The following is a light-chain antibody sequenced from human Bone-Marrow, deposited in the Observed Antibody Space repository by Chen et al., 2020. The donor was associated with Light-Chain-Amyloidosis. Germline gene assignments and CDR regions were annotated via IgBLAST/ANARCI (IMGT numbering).Light chain of an antibody. Sequence: QSALTQPASVSGSPGQSITIPCPGTSSDVGGDNHVSWYQQHPDKAPKLMIYEVTNRPSWVPDRFSGSKSDNMASLTISGLQTEDEADYFCSSYTITNTLVFGSGTRVTVL. J-gene: IGLJ1*01. CDR2: EVT. CDR3: SSYTITNTLV. V-gene: IGLV2-14*01. CDR1: SSDVGGDNH.